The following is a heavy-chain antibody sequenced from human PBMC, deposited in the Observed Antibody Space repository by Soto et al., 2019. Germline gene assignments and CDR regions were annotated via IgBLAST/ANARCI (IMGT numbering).Heavy chain of an antibody. Sequence: PGGSLRLSCAASVFPVSSNYMSWVRQAPGKGLEWVSVIYSGGSTYYADSVKGRFTISRDNSKNTLYLQMNSLRAEDTAVYYCAAGYSSSWSYYYYMDVWGKGTTVTV. D-gene: IGHD6-13*01. CDR2: IYSGGST. J-gene: IGHJ6*03. CDR3: AAGYSSSWSYYYYMDV. CDR1: VFPVSSNY. V-gene: IGHV3-66*01.